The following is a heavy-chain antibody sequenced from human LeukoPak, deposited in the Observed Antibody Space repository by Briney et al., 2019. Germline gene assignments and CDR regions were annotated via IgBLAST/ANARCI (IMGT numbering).Heavy chain of an antibody. Sequence: GESLRISCKGSGYSFTSYWISWVRQMPGKGLEWMGRIDPSDSYTNYSPSFQGHVTISADKSISTAYLQWSSLKASDTAMHYCARHWGSSSSGYYYYGMDVWGQGTTVTVSS. CDR1: GYSFTSYW. J-gene: IGHJ6*02. CDR3: ARHWGSSSSGYYYYGMDV. D-gene: IGHD6-6*01. V-gene: IGHV5-10-1*01. CDR2: IDPSDSYT.